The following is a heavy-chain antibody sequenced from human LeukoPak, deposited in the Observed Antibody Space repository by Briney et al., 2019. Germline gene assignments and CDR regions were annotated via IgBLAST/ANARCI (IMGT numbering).Heavy chain of an antibody. CDR1: GGSIRNYY. CDR3: ARASSPYDSSGPILY. D-gene: IGHD3-22*01. V-gene: IGHV4-59*01. J-gene: IGHJ4*02. Sequence: SETLSLTCTVSGGSIRNYYWTWIRQPPGKGLEWIGYIYYSGSTNYNPSLKSRVTISVDTSKNQFSLKLSSVTAADTAVYHCARASSPYDSSGPILYWGQGTLVTVAS. CDR2: IYYSGST.